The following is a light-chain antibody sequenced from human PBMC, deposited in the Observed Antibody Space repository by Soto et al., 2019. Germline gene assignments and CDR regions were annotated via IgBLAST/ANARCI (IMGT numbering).Light chain of an antibody. Sequence: DIQMTQSASTLSAYVGDTVTITCRASQSISNWLAWYQQRPGKAPNLLIYKASSLEGGVPSRFSGSGSGTDFTLTISSLQPDDFATYYCQQYNTYPWTFGQGTRVE. J-gene: IGKJ1*01. CDR3: QQYNTYPWT. V-gene: IGKV1-5*03. CDR1: QSISNW. CDR2: KAS.